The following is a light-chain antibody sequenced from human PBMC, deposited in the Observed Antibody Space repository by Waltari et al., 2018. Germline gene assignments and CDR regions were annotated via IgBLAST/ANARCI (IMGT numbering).Light chain of an antibody. V-gene: IGLV2-23*01. J-gene: IGLJ1*01. CDR1: SSDLGRYHL. CDR2: EGS. CDR3: CSYAGSSTYV. Sequence: SALPHPAPVSGSPGQSITISCTGTSSDLGRYHLLPWYQQHPGKAPKLMIYEGSKRPSGVSNRFSGSKSGNTASLTISGLQAEDEADYYCCSYAGSSTYVFGTGTKVTVL.